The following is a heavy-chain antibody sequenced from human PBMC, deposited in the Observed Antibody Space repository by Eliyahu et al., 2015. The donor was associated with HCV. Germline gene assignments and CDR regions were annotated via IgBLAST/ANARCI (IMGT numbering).Heavy chain of an antibody. CDR1: GFTFDDYA. J-gene: IGHJ4*02. D-gene: IGHD3-16*01. CDR3: EGGAY. CDR2: ISWNSGSI. V-gene: IGHV3-9*01. Sequence: EVQLVESGGGLVQPGRSLRLSCAASGFTFDDYAMHWVRQAPGKGLEWVSGISWNSGSIGYADSVKGRFTISRDNAKNSLYLQMNSLRAEDTALYYCEGGAYWGQGTLVTVSS.